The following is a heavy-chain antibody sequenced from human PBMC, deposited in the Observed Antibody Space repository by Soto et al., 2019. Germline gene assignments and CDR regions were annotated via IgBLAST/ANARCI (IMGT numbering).Heavy chain of an antibody. CDR2: MSYDGSNE. CDR3: AKDGSHNFDY. V-gene: IGHV3-30*18. J-gene: IGHJ4*02. CDR1: GFTFSHYA. Sequence: QVQLVESGGGVVQPGRSLRLSCAASGFTFSHYAIHWVRQATGKGLEWVALMSYDGSNEYYADSVKGRFTISRDNSNNTLYLQMNSLRAEDTAVYYCAKDGSHNFDYWGQGTLVTVSS. D-gene: IGHD1-26*01.